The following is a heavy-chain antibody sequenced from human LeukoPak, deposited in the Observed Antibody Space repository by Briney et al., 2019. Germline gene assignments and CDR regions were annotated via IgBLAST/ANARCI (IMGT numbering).Heavy chain of an antibody. CDR1: GFTFDDYA. CDR3: AKSGILACYYPYYYYYMDV. V-gene: IGHV3-9*01. Sequence: GGSLRLSCAASGFTFDDYAMHWVRQAPGKGLEWVSGISWNSGSIGYADSVKGRFTISRDNAKNSLYLQMNSLRAEYTALYYCAKSGILACYYPYYYYYMDVWGKGTTVTVSS. J-gene: IGHJ6*03. CDR2: ISWNSGSI. D-gene: IGHD3-9*01.